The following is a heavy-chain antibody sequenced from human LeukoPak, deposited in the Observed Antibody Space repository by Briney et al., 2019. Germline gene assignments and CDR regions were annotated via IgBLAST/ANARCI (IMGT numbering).Heavy chain of an antibody. J-gene: IGHJ4*02. CDR2: ISYDGSNK. Sequence: PGGSLRLSCAASGFTFTGYAMHWVRQAPGKGLEWVAVISYDGSNKYYADSVKGRFTISRDNPKYTLYLQMSSLRAEDTAVYYCATDYGKDPLYFDYWGQGTLVTVSS. CDR1: GFTFTGYA. CDR3: ATDYGKDPLYFDY. D-gene: IGHD3-16*01. V-gene: IGHV3-30*04.